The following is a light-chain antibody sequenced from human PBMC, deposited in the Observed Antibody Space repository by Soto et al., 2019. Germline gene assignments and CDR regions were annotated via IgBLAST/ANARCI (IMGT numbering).Light chain of an antibody. Sequence: EIVMTQSPATLSVSPGERATLSCRASQSVSSNLAWYQQKPGQPPRLLIYRASTRATGIPARFSGSGSGTECTLTISSLQSEDFAVYYCQQCNDWPPITFGGGTKVQI. CDR1: QSVSSN. CDR3: QQCNDWPPIT. J-gene: IGKJ4*01. V-gene: IGKV3-15*01. CDR2: RAS.